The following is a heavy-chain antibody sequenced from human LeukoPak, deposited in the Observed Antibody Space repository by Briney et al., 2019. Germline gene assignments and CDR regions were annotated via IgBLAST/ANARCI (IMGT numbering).Heavy chain of an antibody. Sequence: GASVKVSCKASGYTFTGYYMHWVRQAPGRGLEWMGWINPNSGGTNYAQKFQGRVTMTRDTSISTAYMELSRLRSDDTAVYYCAREVLAAAGHPHYYYYGMDVWGQGTTVTVSS. CDR2: INPNSGGT. CDR3: AREVLAAAGHPHYYYYGMDV. CDR1: GYTFTGYY. V-gene: IGHV1-2*02. J-gene: IGHJ6*02. D-gene: IGHD6-13*01.